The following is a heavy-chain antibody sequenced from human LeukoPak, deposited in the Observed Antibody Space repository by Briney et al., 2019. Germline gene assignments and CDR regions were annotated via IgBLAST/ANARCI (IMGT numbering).Heavy chain of an antibody. V-gene: IGHV4-34*01. J-gene: IGHJ4*02. CDR2: INHSGST. CDR3: ASGTYDSSGYYYVRRARFDY. CDR1: GGSFSGYY. Sequence: TSETLSLTCAVYGGSFSGYYWSWIRQPPGKGLEWIGEINHSGSTNYNPSLKSRVTISVDTSKNQFSLKLSSVTAAGTAVYYCASGTYDSSGYYYVRRARFDYWGQGTLVTVSS. D-gene: IGHD3-22*01.